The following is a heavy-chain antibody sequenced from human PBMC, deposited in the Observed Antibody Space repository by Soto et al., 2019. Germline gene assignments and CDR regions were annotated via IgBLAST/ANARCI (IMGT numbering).Heavy chain of an antibody. J-gene: IGHJ4*02. V-gene: IGHV5-10-1*01. CDR2: IDPSDSQT. CDR1: GYSFAGYW. Sequence: PGESLKISCKGSGYSFAGYWITWVRQKPGKGLEWMGRIDPSDSQTYYSPSFRGHVTISVTKSIATVFLQWSSLRASDTAVYYCAKDPPEVVTAIEVNYFDYWGQGTLVTVSS. D-gene: IGHD2-21*02. CDR3: AKDPPEVVTAIEVNYFDY.